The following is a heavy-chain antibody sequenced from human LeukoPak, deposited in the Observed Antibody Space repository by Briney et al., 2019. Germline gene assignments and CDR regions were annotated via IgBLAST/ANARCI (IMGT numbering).Heavy chain of an antibody. CDR2: ISAYNGNT. V-gene: IGHV1-18*01. D-gene: IGHD3-16*02. CDR1: GYTFTSYG. CDR3: ARDQRGTYYDYVWGSYPYDY. Sequence: ASVKVSCKASGYTFTSYGISWVRKAPGQGLEWMGWISAYNGNTNYAQKLQGRVTMTTDTSTSTAYMELRSLRSDDTAVYYCARDQRGTYYDYVWGSYPYDYWGQGTLVTVSS. J-gene: IGHJ4*02.